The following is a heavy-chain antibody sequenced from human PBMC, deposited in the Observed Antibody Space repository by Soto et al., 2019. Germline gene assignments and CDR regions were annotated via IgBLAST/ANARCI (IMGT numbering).Heavy chain of an antibody. CDR2: IYYSGST. V-gene: IGHV4-31*03. Sequence: SETLSLTCTVSGGSISSGGYYWSWIRQHPGKGLEWIGYIYYSGSTYYNPSLKSRVTISVDTSKNQFSLKLSSVTAADTAVYYCARGGRVYDSSGDFDYWGQGTLVTVSS. D-gene: IGHD3-22*01. CDR3: ARGGRVYDSSGDFDY. CDR1: GGSISSGGYY. J-gene: IGHJ4*02.